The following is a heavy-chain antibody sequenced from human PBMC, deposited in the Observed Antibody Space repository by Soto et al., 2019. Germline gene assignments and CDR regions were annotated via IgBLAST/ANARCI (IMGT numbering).Heavy chain of an antibody. CDR1: GDSISGSTYY. Sequence: PSETLSLTCSVSGDSISGSTYYWGWMRQPPGKGLEWIASFYYSGNTYYNPSLKSRFTISRDNSKNTLYLQMNSLRAEDTAVYYCAKDTYYHDRSGYYIFDYWGQGTPVTVSS. V-gene: IGHV4-39*02. CDR3: AKDTYYHDRSGYYIFDY. J-gene: IGHJ4*02. CDR2: FYYSGNT. D-gene: IGHD3-22*01.